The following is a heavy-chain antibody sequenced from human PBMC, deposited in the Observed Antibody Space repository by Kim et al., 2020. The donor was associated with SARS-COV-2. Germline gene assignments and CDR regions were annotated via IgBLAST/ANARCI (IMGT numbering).Heavy chain of an antibody. Sequence: SETLSLTCSVSGGFISSYYWIWIRQSPGKGLEWIGYIFYSGNTNYNSSLKSRATVSVDTSKNQFSLKLTSVTAADTAVYYCARVLQDYDVLSGYTPTRYAFDRWGKGTMVTVSS. J-gene: IGHJ3*01. CDR2: IFYSGNT. V-gene: IGHV4-59*01. D-gene: IGHD3-3*01. CDR3: ARVLQDYDVLSGYTPTRYAFDR. CDR1: GGFISSYY.